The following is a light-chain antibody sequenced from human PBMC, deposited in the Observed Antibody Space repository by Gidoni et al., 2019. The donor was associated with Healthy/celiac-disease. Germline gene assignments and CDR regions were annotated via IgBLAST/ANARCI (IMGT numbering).Light chain of an antibody. CDR3: SSYTSSSVLV. CDR1: SSDVGCYNY. Sequence: QSALTQPASVSGSPGQSITISCTGTSSDVGCYNYVSWYQQHPGKAPKLMIYDVSNRPSGVSNRFSGSKSGNTASLTISGLQAEDEADYYCSSYTSSSVLVFGGGTKLTVL. V-gene: IGLV2-14*01. CDR2: DVS. J-gene: IGLJ3*02.